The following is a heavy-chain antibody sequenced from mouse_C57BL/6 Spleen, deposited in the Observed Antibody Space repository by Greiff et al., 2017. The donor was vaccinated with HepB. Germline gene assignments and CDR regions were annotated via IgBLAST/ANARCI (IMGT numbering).Heavy chain of an antibody. CDR2: INPGSGGT. V-gene: IGHV1-54*01. CDR1: GYAFTNYL. Sequence: VQGVESGAELVRPGTSVKVSCKASGYAFTNYLIEWVKQRPGQGLEWIGVINPGSGGTNYNEKFKGKATLTADKSSSTAYMQLSSLTSEDSAVYFCARWGTMVTTFDYWGQGTTLTVSS. D-gene: IGHD2-2*01. CDR3: ARWGTMVTTFDY. J-gene: IGHJ2*01.